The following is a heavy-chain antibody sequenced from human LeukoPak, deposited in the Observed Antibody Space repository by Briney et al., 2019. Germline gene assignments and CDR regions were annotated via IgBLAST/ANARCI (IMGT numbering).Heavy chain of an antibody. V-gene: IGHV4-4*02. Sequence: PSETLSLTCAVSGGSISSSNWWSWVRQPPGKGLEWIGEIYHSGSTNHNPSLKSRVTISVDKSKNQFSLKLSSVTAADTAVYYCAREPPIVGYGMDVWGKGTTVTVSS. D-gene: IGHD2-15*01. CDR3: AREPPIVGYGMDV. CDR2: IYHSGST. CDR1: GGSISSSNW. J-gene: IGHJ6*04.